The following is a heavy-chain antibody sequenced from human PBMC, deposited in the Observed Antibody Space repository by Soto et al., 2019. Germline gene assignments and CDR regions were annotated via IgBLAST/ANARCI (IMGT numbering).Heavy chain of an antibody. V-gene: IGHV4-39*01. CDR1: GGSISSSSYY. D-gene: IGHD3-3*01. CDR2: IYYSGST. Sequence: PSETLSLTCTVSGGSISSSSYYWGWIRQPPGKGLEWIGSIYYSGSTYYNPSLKSRVTISVDTSKNQFSLKLSSVTAADTAVYYYARCAYYDFWSGYSWGQGTLVTVSS. CDR3: ARCAYYDFWSGYS. J-gene: IGHJ5*02.